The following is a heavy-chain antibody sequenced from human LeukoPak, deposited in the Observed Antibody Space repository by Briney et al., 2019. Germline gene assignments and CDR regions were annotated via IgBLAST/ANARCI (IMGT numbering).Heavy chain of an antibody. D-gene: IGHD3-22*01. CDR1: GYTFTSYG. CDR2: ISAYNGNT. J-gene: IGHJ4*02. CDR3: ARTSLRMIVVPPGY. Sequence: ASVKVSCKASGYTFTSYGISWVRQAPGRGLEWMGWISAYNGNTNYAQKLQGRVTMTTDTSTSTAYMELRSLRSDDTAVYYCARTSLRMIVVPPGYWGQGTLVTVSS. V-gene: IGHV1-18*01.